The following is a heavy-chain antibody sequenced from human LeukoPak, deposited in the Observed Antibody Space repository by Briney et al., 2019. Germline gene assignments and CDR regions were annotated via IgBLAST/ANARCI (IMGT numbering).Heavy chain of an antibody. Sequence: GASVTVSFKASGYTFTIYDINLVRQATGQGLEWMGWMNPNSGNTGYAQKFQGRVTITRNTAISTAYMELSSLRSEATAVYYCARGLMKRRGVGFDYWGQGTLVTVSS. CDR2: MNPNSGNT. D-gene: IGHD3-10*01. V-gene: IGHV1-8*01. CDR1: GYTFTIYD. CDR3: ARGLMKRRGVGFDY. J-gene: IGHJ4*02.